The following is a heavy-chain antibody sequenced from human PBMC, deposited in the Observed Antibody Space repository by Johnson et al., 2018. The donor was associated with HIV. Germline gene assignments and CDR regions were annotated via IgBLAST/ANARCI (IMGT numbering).Heavy chain of an antibody. Sequence: VYLVESGGGLIQPGGSLRLSCAASGFTVSSNYMSWVRQAPGKGLEWVSVIYSGGSTYYADSVKGRFTISRDNSNNTLYLQMNSLRAEDTAVYYCAKRFGYDNRGDQFDFWGQGAMVTVSS. CDR2: IYSGGST. V-gene: IGHV3-53*01. CDR1: GFTVSSNY. J-gene: IGHJ3*01. D-gene: IGHD3-22*01. CDR3: AKRFGYDNRGDQFDF.